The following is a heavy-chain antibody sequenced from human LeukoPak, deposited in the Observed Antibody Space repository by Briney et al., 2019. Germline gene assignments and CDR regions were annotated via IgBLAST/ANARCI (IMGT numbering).Heavy chain of an antibody. V-gene: IGHV3-30*04. D-gene: IGHD3-22*01. CDR2: ISYDGSNK. Sequence: GGSLRLSCAASGFTFSSYAMHWVRQAPGKGLEWVAVISYDGSNKYYADSVKGRFTISRDNSKNTLYLQMNSLRAEDTAVYYCAGGRTYYYDSSGYYYWGQGTLVTVSS. CDR1: GFTFSSYA. J-gene: IGHJ4*02. CDR3: AGGRTYYYDSSGYYY.